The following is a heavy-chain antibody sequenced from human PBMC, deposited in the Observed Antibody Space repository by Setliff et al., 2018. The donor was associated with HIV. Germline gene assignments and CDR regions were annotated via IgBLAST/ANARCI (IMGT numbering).Heavy chain of an antibody. D-gene: IGHD1-26*01. Sequence: SVKVSCKASGGTFSSYAISWVRQAPGQGLEWMGGIIPIFGTANYAQKFQDRITITADDSTSTAYMGLSSLRSEDTAVYYCARGMSTTTSTTIYNYGMDVWGLGTTVTVSS. CDR2: IIPIFGTA. V-gene: IGHV1-69*13. J-gene: IGHJ6*02. CDR3: ARGMSTTTSTTIYNYGMDV. CDR1: GGTFSSYA.